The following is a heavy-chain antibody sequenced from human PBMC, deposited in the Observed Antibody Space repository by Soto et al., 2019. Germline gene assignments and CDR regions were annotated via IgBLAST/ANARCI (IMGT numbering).Heavy chain of an antibody. CDR1: GFTFNYYP. V-gene: IGHV3-30-3*01. CDR3: ARLPGALGAVLYISPLDGREAMSDVDV. D-gene: IGHD3-16*01. J-gene: IGHJ6*02. Sequence: QMQLVESGGGVVQPGASLRLSCAASGFTFNYYPMHWVRQTPGKGLEWVAVISFDGSNKSYADSVKGRFTISRDNSKNMLYRQMNSLRAEDAAVYYCARLPGALGAVLYISPLDGREAMSDVDVWGQGTTVSVSS. CDR2: ISFDGSNK.